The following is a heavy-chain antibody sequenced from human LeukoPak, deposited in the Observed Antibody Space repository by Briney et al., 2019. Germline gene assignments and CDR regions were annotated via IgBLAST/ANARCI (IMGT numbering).Heavy chain of an antibody. CDR1: GVSISSGSYY. CDR3: ARGVTVRGDRTFDY. V-gene: IGHV4-61*02. J-gene: IGHJ4*02. Sequence: SETLSLTCTVSGVSISSGSYYWSWIRQPAGKGLEWIGRIYTSGSTNYNPSLKSRVTISVDTSKNQFSLKLSSVTAADTAVYYCARGVTVRGDRTFDYWGQGTLVTVSS. CDR2: IYTSGST. D-gene: IGHD3-10*01.